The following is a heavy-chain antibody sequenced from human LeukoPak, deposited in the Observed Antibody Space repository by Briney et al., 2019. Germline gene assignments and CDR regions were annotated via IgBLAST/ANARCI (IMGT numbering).Heavy chain of an antibody. J-gene: IGHJ4*02. CDR2: ISSSGSYI. Sequence: GGSLRLSCAASGFTFSSYSMNWVRQAPGKGLEWVSSISSSGSYIYYADSVKGRFTISRDNAKNSLYLQMNSLRAEDTAVYYCARVGYGDYVKDYWGQGTLVTVSS. V-gene: IGHV3-21*01. D-gene: IGHD4-17*01. CDR1: GFTFSSYS. CDR3: ARVGYGDYVKDY.